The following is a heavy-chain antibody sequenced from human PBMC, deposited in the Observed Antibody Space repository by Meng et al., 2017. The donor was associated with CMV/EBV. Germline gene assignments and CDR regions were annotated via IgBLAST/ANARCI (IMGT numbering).Heavy chain of an antibody. J-gene: IGHJ4*02. CDR2: MNPNSGNT. D-gene: IGHD6-13*01. Sequence: ASVKVSCKASGYTFTSYDINWVRQATGQGLEWMGWMNPNSGNTGYAQKFQGRVTITRNTSISTAYMELSSLRSEDMAVYYCARIPGRGIAAAGYWGQGTLVTVSS. CDR3: ARIPGRGIAAAGY. CDR1: GYTFTSYD. V-gene: IGHV1-8*03.